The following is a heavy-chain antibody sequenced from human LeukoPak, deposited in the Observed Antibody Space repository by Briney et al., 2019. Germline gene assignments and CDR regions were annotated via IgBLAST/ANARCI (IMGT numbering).Heavy chain of an antibody. D-gene: IGHD4-17*01. Sequence: PGGSLRLSCAASGFTFSTYSMNWVRQAPGKGLEWVSYISTSSSTIYYADSVKGRFTISRDNAKKSLYLQMSSLRDEDTAVYYCARTHDYGVYPDYWGQGTLVTVSS. CDR1: GFTFSTYS. CDR2: ISTSSSTI. V-gene: IGHV3-48*02. J-gene: IGHJ4*02. CDR3: ARTHDYGVYPDY.